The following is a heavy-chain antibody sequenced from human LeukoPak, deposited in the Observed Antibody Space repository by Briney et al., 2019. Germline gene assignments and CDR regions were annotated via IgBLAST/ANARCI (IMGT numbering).Heavy chain of an antibody. J-gene: IGHJ3*02. CDR1: GYTLTELS. CDR3: ASGVGVAIIGPGAFDI. V-gene: IGHV1-24*01. CDR2: FDPEDGET. D-gene: IGHD3-3*01. Sequence: ASVTVSCKVSGYTLTELSMHWVRQAPGKGLEWMGGFDPEDGETIYAQKFQGRVTMTEDTSTDTAYMELSSLRSEDTAVYYCASGVGVAIIGPGAFDIWGQGTMVTVSS.